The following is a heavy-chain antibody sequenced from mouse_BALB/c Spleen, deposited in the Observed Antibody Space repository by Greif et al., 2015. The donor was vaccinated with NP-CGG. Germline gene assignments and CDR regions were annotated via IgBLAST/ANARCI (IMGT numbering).Heavy chain of an antibody. Sequence: EVKLVESGGGLVKPGGSLKLSCAASGFTFSSYAMSWVRQSPEKRLEWVAEISSGGSYTYYPDTVTGRFTISRDNAKNTLYLEMSSLRSEDTAMYYCASYGNYGGDWFAYWGQGTLVTVSA. V-gene: IGHV5-9-4*01. CDR1: GFTFSSYA. J-gene: IGHJ3*01. D-gene: IGHD2-1*01. CDR3: ASYGNYGGDWFAY. CDR2: ISSGGSYT.